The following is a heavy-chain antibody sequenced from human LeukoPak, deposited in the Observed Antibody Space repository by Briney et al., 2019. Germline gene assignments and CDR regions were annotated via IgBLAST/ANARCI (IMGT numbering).Heavy chain of an antibody. CDR3: ARDPPLGEDDAFDI. CDR2: IYYSGST. J-gene: IGHJ3*02. Sequence: PSETLSLSCTVSGGSISSSSYYWGWIRQPPGKGLEWIVSIYYSGSTYYNPSLKSRVTISVDTSKNQFSLKLSSVTAADTAVYYCARDPPLGEDDAFDIWGQGTMVTVSS. D-gene: IGHD3-16*01. V-gene: IGHV4-39*07. CDR1: GGSISSSSYY.